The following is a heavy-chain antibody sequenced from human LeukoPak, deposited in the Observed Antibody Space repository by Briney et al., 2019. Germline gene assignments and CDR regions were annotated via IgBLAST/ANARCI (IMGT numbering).Heavy chain of an antibody. CDR1: GYSFTSYW. J-gene: IGHJ4*02. CDR2: IYPGDSDT. V-gene: IGHV5-51*01. CDR3: ARPYCSSTSCYSFPY. Sequence: GESLKISCKGSGYSFTSYWIGWVRQMPGKGLEWMGIIYPGDSDTRYSPSFQGQVTISADKSISNAYLQWRSLKASDTAMYYCARPYCSSTSCYSFPYWGQGTLVTVSS. D-gene: IGHD2-2*01.